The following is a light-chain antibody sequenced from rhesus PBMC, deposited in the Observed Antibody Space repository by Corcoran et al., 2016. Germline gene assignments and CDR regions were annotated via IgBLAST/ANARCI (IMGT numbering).Light chain of an antibody. V-gene: IGKV1-28*03. CDR2: NAS. Sequence: DIQMTQSPSSLSASVGDTVTITCRASQGISSYLNWFQQKPGKVPKLLIYNASSLESGVPSRFRGSGSGTDFTLTISSLQPEDFAAYYCLQHNSYPPTFGQGTKVEIK. J-gene: IGKJ1*01. CDR3: LQHNSYPPT. CDR1: QGISSY.